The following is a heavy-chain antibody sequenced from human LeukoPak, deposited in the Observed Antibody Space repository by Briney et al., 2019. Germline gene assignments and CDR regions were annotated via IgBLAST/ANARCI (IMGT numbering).Heavy chain of an antibody. CDR2: IHPSDSDT. J-gene: IGHJ3*02. Sequence: GESLKISCKGSGYSFNIYWIAWVRQMPGKGLEWMGIIHPSDSDTRYSPSFQGQVTISVDKSINTAYLQWSSLKASDTAMYYCARPGTSNGWYKDAFDIWGQGTMVTVSS. V-gene: IGHV5-51*01. D-gene: IGHD6-19*01. CDR3: ARPGTSNGWYKDAFDI. CDR1: GYSFNIYW.